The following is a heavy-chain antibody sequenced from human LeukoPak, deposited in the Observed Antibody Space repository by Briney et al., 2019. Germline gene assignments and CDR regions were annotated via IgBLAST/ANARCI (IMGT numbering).Heavy chain of an antibody. CDR3: AKDICDSTSCYVWFDP. V-gene: IGHV3-33*03. CDR2: IWNDASNK. J-gene: IGHJ5*02. Sequence: GGSLRLSCAASGLTFSSYAMHWVRQAPGKGLEWVAVIWNDASNKYYTDSVKGRFTISRDNSKNMLYLQMNSLRAEDTAVHYCAKDICDSTSCYVWFDPWGQGTLVTVSS. D-gene: IGHD2-2*01. CDR1: GLTFSSYA.